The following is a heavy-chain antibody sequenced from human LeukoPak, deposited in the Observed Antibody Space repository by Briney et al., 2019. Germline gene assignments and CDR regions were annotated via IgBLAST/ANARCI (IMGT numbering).Heavy chain of an antibody. D-gene: IGHD6-13*01. Sequence: GESLKISCEGSGYSFTSYWIGWVRQMPGKGLEWMGIIYPGDSDTRYSPSFQGQVTISADKSISTAYLQWSSLKASDTAMYYCARHVAGGSTSPGVAAAGSLDYWGQGTLVTVSS. CDR3: ARHVAGGSTSPGVAAAGSLDY. J-gene: IGHJ4*02. CDR1: GYSFTSYW. CDR2: IYPGDSDT. V-gene: IGHV5-51*01.